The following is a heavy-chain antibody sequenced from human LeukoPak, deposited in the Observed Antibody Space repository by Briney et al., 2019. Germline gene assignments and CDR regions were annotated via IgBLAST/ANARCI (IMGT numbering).Heavy chain of an antibody. CDR2: ISGDSTDI. CDR1: GFTFKSYA. D-gene: IGHD3-22*01. V-gene: IGHV3-21*01. J-gene: IGHJ4*02. Sequence: PGGSLRLSCATSGFTFKSYAMNWVRQSPGKGLEWVSSISGDSTDIYYADSLMGRSTISRDNAKNSLYLQINSLRAEDTAIYYCARRGYSDSGGYDYWGQGTLVTVSS. CDR3: ARRGYSDSGGYDY.